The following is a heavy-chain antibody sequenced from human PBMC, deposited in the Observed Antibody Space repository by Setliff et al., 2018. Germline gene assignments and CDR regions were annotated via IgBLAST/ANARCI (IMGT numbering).Heavy chain of an antibody. D-gene: IGHD5-12*01. V-gene: IGHV4-39*01. J-gene: IGHJ6*03. CDR2: INYSGSS. Sequence: SETLSLTCIVSGDSISSNSHYWGWIRQPPGKGLDWIGNINYSGSSYYNPSLKSRVTISVDTSKKYFFLNLTSVTAADTAVYYCARHLSYSGETMDVWGKGTTVTVSS. CDR3: ARHLSYSGETMDV. CDR1: GDSISSNSHY.